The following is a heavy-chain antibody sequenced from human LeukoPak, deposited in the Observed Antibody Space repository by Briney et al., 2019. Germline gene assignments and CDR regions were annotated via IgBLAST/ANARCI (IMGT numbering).Heavy chain of an antibody. D-gene: IGHD2-15*01. J-gene: IGHJ4*02. CDR1: GGSVRSNSHY. CDR2: IHYSGST. V-gene: IGHV4-61*01. CDR3: ARDPGATSPNCHTDC. Sequence: SETLSLTCSVSGGSVRSNSHYWNWIRQPPGKGLEWIGYIHYSGSTDYNPAFKSRVTMSVDTSKNQFSLKVTSMTAADTAVYFCARDPGATSPNCHTDCWGQGTLVTVSS.